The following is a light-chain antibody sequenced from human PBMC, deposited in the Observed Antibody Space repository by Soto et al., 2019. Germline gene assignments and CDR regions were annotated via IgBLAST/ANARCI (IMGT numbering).Light chain of an antibody. V-gene: IGKV3-15*01. J-gene: IGKJ1*01. CDR1: QSVSSN. CDR3: QQYNSWPPRT. CDR2: GAS. Sequence: EIVMTQSPATLSVSPGERATLSCRASQSVSSNLAWYQQTPGQAPRLLIYGASTRATGIPARFSGSGSGTEFTLTISSLQSEDFAVYYCQQYNSWPPRTFGQGTKVEIK.